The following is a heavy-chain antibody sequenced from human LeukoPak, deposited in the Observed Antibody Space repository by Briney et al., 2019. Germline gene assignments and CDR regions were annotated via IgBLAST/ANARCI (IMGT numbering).Heavy chain of an antibody. V-gene: IGHV3-21*01. J-gene: IGHJ4*02. D-gene: IGHD3-10*01. CDR3: ARAKPKNMVRGLIMRRESRYYFDY. CDR2: ISSSSGYI. Sequence: PGGSLRLSCAASGFTFSSYSMNWVRQAPGKGLEWVSSISSSSGYIYYADSVKGRFTISRDNAKNSLFLQMNSLRAEDTAVYYCARAKPKNMVRGLIMRRESRYYFDYWGQGTLVTVSS. CDR1: GFTFSSYS.